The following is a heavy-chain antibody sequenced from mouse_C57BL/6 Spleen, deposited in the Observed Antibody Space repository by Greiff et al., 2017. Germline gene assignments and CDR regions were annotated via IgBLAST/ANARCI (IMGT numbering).Heavy chain of an antibody. CDR2: ISAGGSYT. Sequence: EVKLVESGGGLVKPGGSLKLSCAASGFTFSSYAMSWVRQTPEKRLEWVATISAGGSYTYYPDNVKGRFTISRDNAKNNLYLHMSHLKSEDTAMYYCAREDNYSNLSWFAYWGQGTLVTVSA. CDR1: GFTFSSYA. J-gene: IGHJ3*01. V-gene: IGHV5-4*01. D-gene: IGHD2-5*01. CDR3: AREDNYSNLSWFAY.